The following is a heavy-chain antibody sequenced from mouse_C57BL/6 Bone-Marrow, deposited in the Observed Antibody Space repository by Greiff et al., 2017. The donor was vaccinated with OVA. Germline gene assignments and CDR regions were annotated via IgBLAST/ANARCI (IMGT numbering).Heavy chain of an antibody. D-gene: IGHD1-1*01. CDR1: GYSFTGYF. Sequence: VQLQQSGPELVKPGDSVKISCKASGYSFTGYFMNWVMQSHGKSLEWIGRINPYNGDTFYNQKFKGKATLTVDKSSSTAHMELRSLTSEDSAVYYCARHDYGSSYYAMDYWGQGTSVTVSS. J-gene: IGHJ4*01. CDR3: ARHDYGSSYYAMDY. V-gene: IGHV1-20*01. CDR2: INPYNGDT.